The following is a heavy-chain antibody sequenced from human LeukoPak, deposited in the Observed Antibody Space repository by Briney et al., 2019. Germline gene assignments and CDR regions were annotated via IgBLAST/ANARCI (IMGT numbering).Heavy chain of an antibody. CDR3: ARGTSDWYLDY. D-gene: IGHD2-21*02. CDR1: GGSISSSSYY. Sequence: PSETLSLTCTVSGGSISSSSYYWGWIRQPPGKGLEWIGSIYYSGSTYYNPSLKSRVTISVDTSKNQFALKLSSVTAADTAVYYCARGTSDWYLDYWGQGTLVTVSS. CDR2: IYYSGST. J-gene: IGHJ4*02. V-gene: IGHV4-39*06.